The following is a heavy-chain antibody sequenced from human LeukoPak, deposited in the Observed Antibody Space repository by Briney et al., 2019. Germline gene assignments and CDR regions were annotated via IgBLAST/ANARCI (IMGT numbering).Heavy chain of an antibody. CDR2: IYYSGST. Sequence: SETLSLTCTVSGGSISSYYWSWIRQPPGKGLEWIGYIYYSGSTNYNPSLESRVTISVDTSKNQFSLKLSSVTAADTAVYYCARDLWFGELPSDYWGQGTLVTVSS. CDR3: ARDLWFGELPSDY. J-gene: IGHJ4*02. V-gene: IGHV4-59*01. D-gene: IGHD3-10*01. CDR1: GGSISSYY.